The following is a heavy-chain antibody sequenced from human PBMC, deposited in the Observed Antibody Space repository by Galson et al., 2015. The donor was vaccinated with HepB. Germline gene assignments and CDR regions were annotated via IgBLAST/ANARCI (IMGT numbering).Heavy chain of an antibody. J-gene: IGHJ4*02. CDR1: GFTFSSYA. Sequence: SLRLSCAASGFTFSSYAMSWVRQAPGKGLEWVSAISGSGGSTYYADSVKGRFTISRDNSKNTLYLQMNSLRAEDTAVYYCAKGLSGIPVAFDYWGQGTLVTVSS. CDR3: AKGLSGIPVAFDY. CDR2: ISGSGGST. V-gene: IGHV3-23*01. D-gene: IGHD1-26*01.